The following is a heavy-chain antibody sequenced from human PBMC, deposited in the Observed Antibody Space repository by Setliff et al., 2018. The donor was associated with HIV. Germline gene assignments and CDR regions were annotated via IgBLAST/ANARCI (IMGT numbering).Heavy chain of an antibody. J-gene: IGHJ4*02. Sequence: ASVKVSCKASGYTFTSYGVSWVRQAPGHGLEWMGWISGYSGNTNYAQKLQGRVTMTTDTSTSTAYMELRSLRSDDTAVYYCARERRGFDYWGQGTLVTVSS. CDR2: ISGYSGNT. CDR1: GYTFTSYG. V-gene: IGHV1-18*01. CDR3: ARERRGFDY.